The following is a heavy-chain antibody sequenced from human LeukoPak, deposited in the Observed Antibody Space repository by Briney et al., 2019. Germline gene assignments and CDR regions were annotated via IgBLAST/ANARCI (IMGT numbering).Heavy chain of an antibody. CDR1: GFTFSSYA. D-gene: IGHD5-18*01. V-gene: IGHV3-23*01. CDR2: ISGSGGST. CDR3: AKVRRIQLWLRSSGAFDI. Sequence: PGGSLRLSCAASGFTFSSYAMSWVRQAPGKGLEWVSAISGSGGSTYYADSVKGRFTISRDNSKNTLYLQMNSLRAEDTAVYYCAKVRRIQLWLRSSGAFDIWGQGTMVTVSS. J-gene: IGHJ3*02.